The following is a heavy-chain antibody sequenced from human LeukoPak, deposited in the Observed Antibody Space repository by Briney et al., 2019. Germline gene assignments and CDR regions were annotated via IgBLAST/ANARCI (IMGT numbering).Heavy chain of an antibody. J-gene: IGHJ4*02. CDR3: AIRLLWFGESLERVDY. CDR2: INPNSGDT. D-gene: IGHD3-10*01. CDR1: GYSFTGYY. V-gene: IGHV1-2*02. Sequence: ASVKVSCKASGYSFTGYYMHWVRQAPGQGLEWMGWINPNSGDTKYAQKFQGRVTMTRDTSISTAYMELSRLRSDDTAVYYCAIRLLWFGESLERVDYWGQGTLVTVSS.